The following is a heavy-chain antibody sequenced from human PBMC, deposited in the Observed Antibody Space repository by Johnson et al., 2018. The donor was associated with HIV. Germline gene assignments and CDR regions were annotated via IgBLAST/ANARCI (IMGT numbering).Heavy chain of an antibody. CDR3: TVRISMILALTRRDQDI. CDR2: INWYCGSK. D-gene: IGHD3-22*01. V-gene: IGHV3-20*04. CDR1: GFTFDDYG. J-gene: IGHJ3*02. Sequence: VQLVESGGGVVRPGGSLRLSCAASGFTFDDYGMSWVRHAPGKGLELVSGINWYCGSKGYGDSVKGRSTISRDNAKNSLYLQMNSLKTEESAVYYCTVRISMILALTRRDQDIWGQGTMVTVSS.